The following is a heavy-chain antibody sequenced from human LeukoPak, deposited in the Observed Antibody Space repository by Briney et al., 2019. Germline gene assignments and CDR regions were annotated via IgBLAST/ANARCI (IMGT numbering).Heavy chain of an antibody. D-gene: IGHD2-8*01. CDR3: ARAQGTKRYYFDD. J-gene: IGHJ4*02. Sequence: GGSLRLSCAASGFTVTSHYMAWVRQTPGTGLEWLSIMFDGGTTYYADSVNGRASISRDTSTNSLYLQMNSLKDDDTAVYYCARAQGTKRYYFDDWGQGTHVTVSS. CDR2: MFDGGTT. CDR1: GFTVTSHY. V-gene: IGHV3-66*01.